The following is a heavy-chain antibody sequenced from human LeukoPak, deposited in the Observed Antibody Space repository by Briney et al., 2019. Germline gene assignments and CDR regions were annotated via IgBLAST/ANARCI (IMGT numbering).Heavy chain of an antibody. CDR1: GFTFDDYG. CDR2: INWNGGST. J-gene: IGHJ4*02. D-gene: IGHD3-22*01. Sequence: RSGGSLRLSCAASGFTFDDYGMSWVRQAPGKGLEWVSGINWNGGSTGYADSVKGRFTISRDNAKNSLYLQMNSLRAEDTALYYCAREYYDSSGYYPVGNYFDYWGQGTLVTVSS. V-gene: IGHV3-20*04. CDR3: AREYYDSSGYYPVGNYFDY.